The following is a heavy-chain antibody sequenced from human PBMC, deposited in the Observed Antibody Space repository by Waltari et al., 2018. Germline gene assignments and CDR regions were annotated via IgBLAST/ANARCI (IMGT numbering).Heavy chain of an antibody. CDR2: NNHSGST. Sequence: QVQLQQWGAGPLKPSETLSLTCAVYGGSFSGYYWSWIRQPPGKGMEWIGDNNHSGSTNHNPSLKSRVTVSVDTSKNQFSLKLSSVTAADTAVYYCARGVGPAAGTSDWGQGTLVTVSS. V-gene: IGHV4-34*01. D-gene: IGHD6-13*01. J-gene: IGHJ4*02. CDR1: GGSFSGYY. CDR3: ARGVGPAAGTSD.